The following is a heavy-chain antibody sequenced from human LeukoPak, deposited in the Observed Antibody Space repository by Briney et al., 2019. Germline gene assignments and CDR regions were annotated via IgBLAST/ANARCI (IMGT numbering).Heavy chain of an antibody. CDR3: ARDQAAMAKGGAFYYYYYMDV. J-gene: IGHJ6*03. V-gene: IGHV3-74*01. Sequence: PGGSLRLSCAASGFTFSSYWMHWVRHAPGKGLVWVSRINTDGSSTSYADSVRGRFTISRDNAKNTLYLQMNSLRAEDTAVYYCARDQAAMAKGGAFYYYYYMDVWGKGTTVTVSS. D-gene: IGHD5-18*01. CDR2: INTDGSST. CDR1: GFTFSSYW.